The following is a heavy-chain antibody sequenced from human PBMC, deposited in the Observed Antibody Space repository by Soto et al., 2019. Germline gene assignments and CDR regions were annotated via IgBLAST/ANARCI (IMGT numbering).Heavy chain of an antibody. J-gene: IGHJ4*02. V-gene: IGHV3-23*01. CDR2: ISGSGGST. Sequence: GGSLRLSCAASGFTFSSYAMSWVRQAPGEGLEWVSAISGSGGSTYYEDSVKGRFTISRDNSKNTLYLQMNSLRAEDTAVYYCAKETIEVDSSSSVYWGQGTLVTVSS. D-gene: IGHD6-6*01. CDR3: AKETIEVDSSSSVY. CDR1: GFTFSSYA.